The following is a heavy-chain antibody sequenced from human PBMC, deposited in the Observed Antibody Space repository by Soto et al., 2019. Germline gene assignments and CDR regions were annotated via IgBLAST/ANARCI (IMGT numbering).Heavy chain of an antibody. CDR3: IGSFPF. D-gene: IGHD3-10*01. J-gene: IGHJ4*02. CDR2: IRSQPYGGTA. V-gene: IGHV3-49*03. CDR1: GFPLGNFL. Sequence: EVYLVESGGGLVEPGRSLRLSCTASGFPLGNFLMSWFRQAPGKGMEWVGVIRSQPYGGTAEYAASVRGRFTISRDDSKGIAYLQMNSLQTEDSGVYYCIGSFPFWGQGTLVTVSS.